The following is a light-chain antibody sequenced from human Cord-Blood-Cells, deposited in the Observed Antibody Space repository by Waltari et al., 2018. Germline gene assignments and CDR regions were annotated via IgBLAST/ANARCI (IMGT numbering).Light chain of an antibody. CDR1: QSVSSSY. Sequence: IVLPQSPGTPSLSPGESATLSCRASQSVSSSYLAWYQQKPGQAPRLLIYGASSRATGIPDRFSGSGSGTDFTLTISRLEPEDFAVYYCQQYGSSPWTFGQGTKVEIK. V-gene: IGKV3-20*01. J-gene: IGKJ1*01. CDR3: QQYGSSPWT. CDR2: GAS.